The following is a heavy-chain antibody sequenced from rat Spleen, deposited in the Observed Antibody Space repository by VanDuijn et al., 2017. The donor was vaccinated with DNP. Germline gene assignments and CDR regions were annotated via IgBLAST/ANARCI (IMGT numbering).Heavy chain of an antibody. D-gene: IGHD1-11*01. V-gene: IGHV5-25*01. CDR3: ARPNGGYRY. CDR1: GFTFSNYD. Sequence: EVQLVESGGGLVQPGRSLKLSCAASGFTFSNYDMAWVRQAPTKGLEWVASISPSGGSTYYRDSVKGRFTVSRDNAKSSLYLQMDSLRSEDTATYYCARPNGGYRYWGQGVMVTVSS. CDR2: ISPSGGST. J-gene: IGHJ2*01.